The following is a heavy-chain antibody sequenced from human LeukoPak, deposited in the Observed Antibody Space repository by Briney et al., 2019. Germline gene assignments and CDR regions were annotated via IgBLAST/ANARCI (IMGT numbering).Heavy chain of an antibody. D-gene: IGHD3-22*01. J-gene: IGHJ3*02. Sequence: NPSETLSLTCTVSGGSISSSSYYWGWIRQPPGKGLEWIGSIYYSGSTYYNPSLKSRVTISVDTSKNQFSLKLSSVTAADTAVYYCARAVAYYDSSGYYEGDAFDIWGQGTMVTVSS. CDR2: IYYSGST. CDR1: GGSISSSSYY. CDR3: ARAVAYYDSSGYYEGDAFDI. V-gene: IGHV4-39*07.